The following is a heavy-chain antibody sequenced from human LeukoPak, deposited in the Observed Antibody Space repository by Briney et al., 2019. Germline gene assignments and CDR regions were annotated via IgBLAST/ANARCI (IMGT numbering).Heavy chain of an antibody. CDR2: IRSKGNNYAA. D-gene: IGHD3-22*01. J-gene: IGHJ4*02. CDR3: AKEVKDTGYYHLDN. Sequence: GGSLRLSCAASGFSFSGSAMHWVRQASGKGLEWVGRIRSKGNNYAATYGASVKGRFTISRDNSKNTLYLQMNRLRDEDTALFYCAKEVKDTGYYHLDNWGQGTLVTVSS. V-gene: IGHV3-73*01. CDR1: GFSFSGSA.